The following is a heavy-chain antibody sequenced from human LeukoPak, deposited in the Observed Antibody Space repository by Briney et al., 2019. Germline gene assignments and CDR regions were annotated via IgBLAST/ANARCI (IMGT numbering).Heavy chain of an antibody. CDR3: ARVQRGIAVALDY. Sequence: GGSLRLSCAASGFIFSSYWMSWARQAPGKGLEWVANIKQDGSEKYYVDSVKGRFTISGDNAKNTLYLQMNSLRAEDTAVYYCARVQRGIAVALDYWGQGTLATVSS. J-gene: IGHJ4*02. V-gene: IGHV3-7*04. CDR2: IKQDGSEK. CDR1: GFIFSSYW. D-gene: IGHD6-19*01.